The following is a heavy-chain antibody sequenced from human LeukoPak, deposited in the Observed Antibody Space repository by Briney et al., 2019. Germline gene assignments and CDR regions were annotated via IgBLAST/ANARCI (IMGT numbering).Heavy chain of an antibody. CDR3: ARDHSSGYANDLDY. D-gene: IGHD5-12*01. Sequence: GGSLRLSCAASGSTFSSYWMHWVRQAPGKGLVWISRINSDGSSTSYADSVKGRFTISRDNAKNTLYLQMNSLRAEDTAVYYCARDHSSGYANDLDYWGQGTLVTVSS. V-gene: IGHV3-74*01. J-gene: IGHJ4*02. CDR1: GSTFSSYW. CDR2: INSDGSST.